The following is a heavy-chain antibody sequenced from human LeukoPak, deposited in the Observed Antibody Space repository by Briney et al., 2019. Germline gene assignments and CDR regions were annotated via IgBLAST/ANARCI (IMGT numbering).Heavy chain of an antibody. CDR2: MNPNSGNT. Sequence: ASAKVSCKASGYTFTSYDINWVRQATGQGLEWMGWMNPNSGNTGYAQNFQGRVTMTRNTSISTAYMELTSLRSEDAAVYYCARGTRTFDYWGQGTLVTVSS. V-gene: IGHV1-8*01. CDR1: GYTFTSYD. J-gene: IGHJ4*02. CDR3: ARGTRTFDY. D-gene: IGHD4-23*01.